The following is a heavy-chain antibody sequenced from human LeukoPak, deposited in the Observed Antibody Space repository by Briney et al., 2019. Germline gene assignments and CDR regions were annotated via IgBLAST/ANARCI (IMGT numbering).Heavy chain of an antibody. Sequence: PGRSLRLACAAAGFISSYYGAHWVRQAPGKGLEWVAVIWYDGTNIDYADSVKGRFTISRDNSKNTLYLQVNSLRAEDTAVYYCARARDNYDNSSFYALDYWGQGTLATVSS. V-gene: IGHV3-33*01. D-gene: IGHD2/OR15-2a*01. CDR3: ARARDNYDNSSFYALDY. J-gene: IGHJ4*02. CDR2: IWYDGTNI. CDR1: GFISSYYG.